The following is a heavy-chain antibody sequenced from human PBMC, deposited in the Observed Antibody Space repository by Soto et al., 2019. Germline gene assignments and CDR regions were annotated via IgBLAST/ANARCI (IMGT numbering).Heavy chain of an antibody. D-gene: IGHD2-8*01. CDR1: GYSFTDYH. V-gene: IGHV1-2*04. Sequence: ASVKVSCKASGYSFTDYHIHWVRQAPGQGLEWLGRINPKSGGTSTAQKFQGWVTMTTDTSISTASMELTRLTSDDTAIYYCARGDSTDCSNGVCSFFYNHYMDVCGHGTSVTVCS. CDR2: INPKSGGT. J-gene: IGHJ6*03. CDR3: ARGDSTDCSNGVCSFFYNHYMDV.